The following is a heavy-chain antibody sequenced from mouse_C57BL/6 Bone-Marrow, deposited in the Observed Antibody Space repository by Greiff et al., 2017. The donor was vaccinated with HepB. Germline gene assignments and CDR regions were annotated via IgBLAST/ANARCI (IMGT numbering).Heavy chain of an antibody. Sequence: EVMLVESGGDLVKPGGSLKLSCAASGFTFSSYGMSWVRQTPDKRLEWVATISSGGSYTYYPDSVKGRFTISRDNAKNTLYLQMSSLKSEDTAMYYCARHVITSVVDTYWDCDVWGRGTTVTVSS. D-gene: IGHD1-1*01. V-gene: IGHV5-6*01. CDR1: GFTFSSYG. CDR2: ISSGGSYT. J-gene: IGHJ1*03. CDR3: ARHVITSVVDTYWDCDV.